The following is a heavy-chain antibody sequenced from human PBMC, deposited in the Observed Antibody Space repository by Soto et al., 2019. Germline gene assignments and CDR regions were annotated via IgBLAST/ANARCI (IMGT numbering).Heavy chain of an antibody. Sequence: ASVKVSCKASGYTFTSYAMHWVRQAPGQRLEWMGWINAGNGNTKYSQKFQGRVTITRDTSASTAYMELSSLRSEDTAVYYCGRCSVEGNLQDYWGQGTLVIVSS. D-gene: IGHD6-25*01. CDR2: INAGNGNT. V-gene: IGHV1-3*01. CDR3: GRCSVEGNLQDY. J-gene: IGHJ4*02. CDR1: GYTFTSYA.